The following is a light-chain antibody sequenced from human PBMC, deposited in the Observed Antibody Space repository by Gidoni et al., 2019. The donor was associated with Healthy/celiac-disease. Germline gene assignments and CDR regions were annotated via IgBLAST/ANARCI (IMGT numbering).Light chain of an antibody. CDR3: QQYGSSPQT. Sequence: EIVLTQSPGTLSLSPGERATLSCRASQSVSSSYLAWYQQKPGQAPRLLIYGASSRATGIPDRFSGSGSGTDFTRTISRLEPEDFAVYYCQQYGSSPQTFGGGPKVEIK. J-gene: IGKJ4*01. CDR1: QSVSSSY. V-gene: IGKV3-20*01. CDR2: GAS.